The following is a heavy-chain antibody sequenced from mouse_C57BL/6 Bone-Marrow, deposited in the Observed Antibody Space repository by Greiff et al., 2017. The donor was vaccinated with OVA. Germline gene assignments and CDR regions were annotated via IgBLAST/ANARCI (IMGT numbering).Heavy chain of an antibody. J-gene: IGHJ1*03. CDR3: TSNYDWYFDV. CDR1: GFNIKDDY. Sequence: VQLQQSGAELVRPGASVKLSCTASGFNIKDDYMHWVKQRPEQGLEWIGWIDPENGDTEYASKFQGKATITADTSSNTAYLQLSSLTSEDTAVYYCTSNYDWYFDVWGTGTTVTVSS. CDR2: IDPENGDT. D-gene: IGHD2-1*01. V-gene: IGHV14-4*01.